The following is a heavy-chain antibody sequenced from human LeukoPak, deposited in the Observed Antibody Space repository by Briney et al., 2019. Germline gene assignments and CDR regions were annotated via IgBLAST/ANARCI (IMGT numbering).Heavy chain of an antibody. Sequence: GASVKVSCKASGRTFSSYAISWVRQAPGQGLEWMGGIIPIFGTANYAQKFQGRVTITADESTSTAYMELSSLRSEDTAVYYCAREIYGSGSYFDYWGQGTLVTVSS. J-gene: IGHJ4*02. V-gene: IGHV1-69*13. D-gene: IGHD3-10*01. CDR2: IIPIFGTA. CDR1: GRTFSSYA. CDR3: AREIYGSGSYFDY.